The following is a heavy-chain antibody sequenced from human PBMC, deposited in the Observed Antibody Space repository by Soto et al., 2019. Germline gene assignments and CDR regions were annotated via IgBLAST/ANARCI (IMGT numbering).Heavy chain of an antibody. Sequence: PGESLKISCKASGNSFSSYWIAWVRQVPGKGLEWMGIIYPGDSDTRYSPSFQGQVTISADKSISTAYLQWSSLKASDTAMYYCAAYSGSFYYGMDVWGQGTTVTVSS. J-gene: IGHJ6*02. CDR1: GNSFSSYW. D-gene: IGHD1-26*01. V-gene: IGHV5-51*01. CDR2: IYPGDSDT. CDR3: AAYSGSFYYGMDV.